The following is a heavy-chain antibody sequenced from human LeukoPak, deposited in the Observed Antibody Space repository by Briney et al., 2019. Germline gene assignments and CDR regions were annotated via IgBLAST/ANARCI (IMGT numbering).Heavy chain of an antibody. J-gene: IGHJ6*04. V-gene: IGHV3-23*01. CDR1: GFTFSSYA. CDR3: AELGITMIGGV. Sequence: GGSLRLSCAASGFTFSSYAMSWVRQAPGKGLRWVSAISGSGGSTYYADSVKGRFTISRDNSKNTLFLQMNSLRAEDTAVYYCAELGITMIGGVWGKGTTVTISS. CDR2: ISGSGGST. D-gene: IGHD3-10*02.